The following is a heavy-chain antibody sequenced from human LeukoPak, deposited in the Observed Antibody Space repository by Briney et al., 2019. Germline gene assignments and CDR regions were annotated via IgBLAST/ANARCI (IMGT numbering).Heavy chain of an antibody. V-gene: IGHV1-58*02. CDR3: AASYSHYYYYMDV. Sequence: SLRVSCKASGVTFTSSAMQWVRQARGQRLERIGWIVVGSGNTNYAQKFQKRVTIIRDMSTRTAYMELSSLRSEDTAVYYCAASYSHYYYYMDVWGKGTTVTVSS. D-gene: IGHD1-26*01. CDR2: IVVGSGNT. CDR1: GVTFTSSA. J-gene: IGHJ6*03.